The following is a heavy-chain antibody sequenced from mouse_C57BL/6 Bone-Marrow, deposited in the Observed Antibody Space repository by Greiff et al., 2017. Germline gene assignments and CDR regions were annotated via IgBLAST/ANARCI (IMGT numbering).Heavy chain of an antibody. J-gene: IGHJ2*01. V-gene: IGHV1-55*01. CDR2: IYPGSGST. Sequence: VQVVESGAELVKPGASVKMSCKASGYTFTSYWITWVKQRPGQGLEWIGDIYPGSGSTNYNEKFKSKATLTVDTSSSTAYMQLSSLTSEDSAVYYCARCVDYWGQGTTLTVSS. CDR3: ARCVDY. CDR1: GYTFTSYW.